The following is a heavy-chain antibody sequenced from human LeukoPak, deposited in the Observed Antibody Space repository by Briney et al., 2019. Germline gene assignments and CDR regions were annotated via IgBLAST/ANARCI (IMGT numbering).Heavy chain of an antibody. CDR3: ARVRLADERAWAY. D-gene: IGHD3-3*02. Sequence: ASVKVSCKASGYTFSDFYIHWVRQAPGQGLEYVGWITPKSGDTYSPQRFQGRVTMTGDASISTAYMELSSLRSDDRAVYFCARVRLADERAWAYWGQGTLVTVSS. J-gene: IGHJ4*02. CDR2: ITPKSGDT. V-gene: IGHV1-2*02. CDR1: GYTFSDFY.